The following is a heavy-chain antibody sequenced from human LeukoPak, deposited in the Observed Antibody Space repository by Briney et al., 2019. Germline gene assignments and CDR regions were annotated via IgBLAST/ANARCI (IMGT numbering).Heavy chain of an antibody. Sequence: SAPSLVKPAQTLTLTCNYSGCFRKTTGEGLDWIRYLTGKGRHRYDPIFWDDEKYYSPSLKSRLSISLDTSRNQVVLTMTNMDPLDTATYFCAHANYFGSRSYYNVWFAPWGLGTLVTVSS. CDR2: IFWDDEK. CDR3: AHANYFGSRSYYNVWFAP. V-gene: IGHV2-5*02. J-gene: IGHJ5*02. CDR1: GCFRKTTGEG. D-gene: IGHD3-10*01.